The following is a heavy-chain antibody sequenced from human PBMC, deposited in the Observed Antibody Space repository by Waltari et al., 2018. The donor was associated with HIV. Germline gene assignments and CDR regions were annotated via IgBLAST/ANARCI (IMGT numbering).Heavy chain of an antibody. CDR1: GYTFTGSY. CDR3: ARDYRDSSGWYGGGAFDI. D-gene: IGHD6-19*01. V-gene: IGHV1-2*02. CDR2: INPNSGGT. Sequence: QVQLVQSGAEVKKPGASVKVSCKASGYTFTGSYMHWVRQAPGPGLEWMGWINPNSGGTNYAQKFQGRVTMTRDTSISTAYMELSRLRSDDTAVYYCARDYRDSSGWYGGGAFDIWGQGTMVTVSS. J-gene: IGHJ3*02.